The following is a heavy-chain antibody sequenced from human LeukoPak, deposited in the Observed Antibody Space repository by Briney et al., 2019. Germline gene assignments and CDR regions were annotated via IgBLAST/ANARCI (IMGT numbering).Heavy chain of an antibody. D-gene: IGHD3-3*01. Sequence: GGSLRLSCTASGFTFGDYAMSWVRQAPGKGLEWVGFIRSKAYGGTTEYAASVKGRFTISRDDSKSIAYLQMNSLKTEDTAVYYCTRGDTYYDFWSGYYSLYWGRGTLVTVSS. CDR2: IRSKAYGGTT. V-gene: IGHV3-49*04. J-gene: IGHJ4*02. CDR1: GFTFGDYA. CDR3: TRGDTYYDFWSGYYSLY.